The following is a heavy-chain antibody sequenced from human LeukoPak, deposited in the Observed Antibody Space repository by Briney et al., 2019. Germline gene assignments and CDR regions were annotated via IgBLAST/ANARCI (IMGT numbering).Heavy chain of an antibody. D-gene: IGHD1-1*01. CDR2: IKQDGSEK. J-gene: IGHJ3*02. Sequence: PGGSLRLSCAASEFPFSSYWMSWVRQAPGKGLEWVANIKQDGSEKYYVDSVKGRFTISRDNAKNSLYLQMNSLRAEDTAVYYCARDNDNGVFAFDIWGQGTMVTVCS. CDR1: EFPFSSYW. CDR3: ARDNDNGVFAFDI. V-gene: IGHV3-7*01.